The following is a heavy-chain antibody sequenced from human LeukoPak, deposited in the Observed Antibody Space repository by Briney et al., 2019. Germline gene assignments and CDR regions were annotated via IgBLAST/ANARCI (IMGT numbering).Heavy chain of an antibody. D-gene: IGHD3-3*01. V-gene: IGHV1-8*01. Sequence: ASVKVSCKASGYTFTSYDINWVRQATRQGLEWMGWMNPNSGNTGYAQKFQGRVTMTRNTSISTAYMELSSLRSEDTAVYYCARGGYDFWSGYYTGINYWGQGTLVTVSS. J-gene: IGHJ4*02. CDR1: GYTFTSYD. CDR3: ARGGYDFWSGYYTGINY. CDR2: MNPNSGNT.